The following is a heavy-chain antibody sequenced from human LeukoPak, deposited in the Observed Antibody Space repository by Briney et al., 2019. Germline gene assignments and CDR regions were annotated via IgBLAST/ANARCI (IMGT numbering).Heavy chain of an antibody. CDR1: RFTFSNYT. V-gene: IGHV3-33*08. CDR3: ARERRYFDWSLGPSYYYYGMDV. D-gene: IGHD3-9*01. CDR2: IWYDGSNK. Sequence: GGSLRLSCAASRFTFSNYTMNWVRQAPGKGLEWVAVIWYDGSNKYYADSVKGRFTISRDNSKNTLYLQMNSLRAEDTAVYYCARERRYFDWSLGPSYYYYGMDVWGKGTTVTVSS. J-gene: IGHJ6*04.